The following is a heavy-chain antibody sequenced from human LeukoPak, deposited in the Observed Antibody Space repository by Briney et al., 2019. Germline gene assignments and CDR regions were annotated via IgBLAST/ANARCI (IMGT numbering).Heavy chain of an antibody. D-gene: IGHD1-26*01. CDR1: GFTFSSYG. Sequence: GGSLRLSCAVSGFTFSSYGMHWVRQAPGKGLEWVAVISDDGSNKYYADSVKGRFTISRDNSKNTLYLQMNSLRAEDTAVYYCAKAGGRLLTPFDPWGQGTLVTVSS. CDR3: AKAGGRLLTPFDP. V-gene: IGHV3-30*18. CDR2: ISDDGSNK. J-gene: IGHJ5*02.